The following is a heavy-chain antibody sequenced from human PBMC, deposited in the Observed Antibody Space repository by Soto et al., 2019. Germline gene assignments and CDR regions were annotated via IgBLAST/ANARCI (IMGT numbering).Heavy chain of an antibody. V-gene: IGHV2-5*01. CDR2: IYWNDDR. CDR3: AHTYTRYCSCGSCFYPYYYYGMDV. D-gene: IGHD2-15*01. J-gene: IGHJ6*02. Sequence: SGPTLVNPTQTLTLTCTFSGFSLSTSGVGVGWIRQPPGKALEWLALIYWNDDRRYSASLKSRRTMSKDTSKNKVVLTMTNMDPVDTATYYCAHTYTRYCSCGSCFYPYYYYGMDVWGQGTTVTVSS. CDR1: GFSLSTSGVG.